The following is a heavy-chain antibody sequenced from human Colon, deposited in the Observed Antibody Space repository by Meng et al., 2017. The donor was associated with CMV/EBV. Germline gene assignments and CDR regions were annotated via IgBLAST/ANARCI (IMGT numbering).Heavy chain of an antibody. CDR1: GFIFEDYA. Sequence: SLEISCVVSGFIFEDYAMHRDRLVPGKGLDWVSGIRWNGDKIDYGDAVKGRFTVSRDNAKKSLYLEMQSLRAEDTALYYCVRDVGGTIMEATGWLESWGQGTLVTVSS. J-gene: IGHJ5*01. V-gene: IGHV3-9*01. CDR3: VRDVGGTIMEATGWLES. D-gene: IGHD1-26*01. CDR2: IRWNGDKI.